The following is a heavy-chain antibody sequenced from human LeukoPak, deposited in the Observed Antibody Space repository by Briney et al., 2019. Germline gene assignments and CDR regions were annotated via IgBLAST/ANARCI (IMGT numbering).Heavy chain of an antibody. Sequence: GGSLRLSCAASGFTFSSYWMSWVRQAPGKGLEWVVNIKQDGSEKYYVDSVKGRFTISRDNAKNSLYLQMNSLRAEDTAVYYCARDVNFIVVIPAAIREYYYMDVWGKGTTVTVSS. V-gene: IGHV3-7*01. J-gene: IGHJ6*03. CDR2: IKQDGSEK. CDR3: ARDVNFIVVIPAAIREYYYMDV. CDR1: GFTFSSYW. D-gene: IGHD2-2*02.